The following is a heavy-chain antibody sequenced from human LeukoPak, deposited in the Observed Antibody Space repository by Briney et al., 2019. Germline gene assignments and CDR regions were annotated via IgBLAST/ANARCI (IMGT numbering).Heavy chain of an antibody. V-gene: IGHV3-9*03. CDR1: GFTFDDYA. J-gene: IGHJ4*02. Sequence: GGSLRLSCAASGFTFDDYAMHWVRQAPGKGLEWVSGISWYSGSIGYADSVKGRFTISRDNAKNSLYLQMNSLRAEDMALYYCAKDTGDSSGVDYWGQGTLVTVSS. CDR3: AKDTGDSSGVDY. CDR2: ISWYSGSI. D-gene: IGHD3-22*01.